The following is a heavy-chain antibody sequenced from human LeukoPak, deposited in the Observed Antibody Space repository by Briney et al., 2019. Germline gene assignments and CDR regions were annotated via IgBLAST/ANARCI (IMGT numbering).Heavy chain of an antibody. D-gene: IGHD4-23*01. Sequence: GSLKLSFAASGLTGTFNYMGWVRHAPGKGLEWVSLIYSGGNTYYADSVKGRFTISRHNSENTLYLQMNSLRPEDTAVYFCARVRSNDYGGNSHRGIDAFDIWGQGTMVTVSS. CDR3: ARVRSNDYGGNSHRGIDAFDI. CDR2: IYSGGNT. J-gene: IGHJ3*02. CDR1: GLTGTFNY. V-gene: IGHV3-53*04.